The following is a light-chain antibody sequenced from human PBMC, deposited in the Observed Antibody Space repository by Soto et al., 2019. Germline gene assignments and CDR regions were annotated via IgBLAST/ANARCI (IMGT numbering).Light chain of an antibody. J-gene: IGKJ2*01. CDR2: GAS. Sequence: EIVMTQSPATLSVSPGERATLSCGASQSVSGNLAWYQQKPGQAPRLLIYGASTRATGIPARFSGSGSGTEFTLTISRLEPEDFAVYYCQQYGSSPNTFGQGTKLEIK. CDR3: QQYGSSPNT. CDR1: QSVSGN. V-gene: IGKV3-15*01.